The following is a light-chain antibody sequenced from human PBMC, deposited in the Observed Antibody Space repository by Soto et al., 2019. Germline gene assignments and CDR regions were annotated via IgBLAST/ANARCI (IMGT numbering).Light chain of an antibody. Sequence: DIQMTQSPSTLSASEGDRVTITCRASQGIGNWLAWYQQKPGKAPKLLSYDVSTLETGVPSRFSGSRSGTAFSLTISSLQPDDLATYYCQQYSSSSQTFGQGTKVEIK. CDR2: DVS. CDR3: QQYSSSSQT. V-gene: IGKV1-5*01. J-gene: IGKJ1*01. CDR1: QGIGNW.